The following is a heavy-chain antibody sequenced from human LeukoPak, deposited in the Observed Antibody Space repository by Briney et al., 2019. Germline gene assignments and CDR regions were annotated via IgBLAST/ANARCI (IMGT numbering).Heavy chain of an antibody. CDR2: IKQDGSEE. CDR1: GFTFSHYW. V-gene: IGHV3-7*01. J-gene: IGHJ4*02. Sequence: GGSLRLSCAASGFTFSHYWMTWVRQVPGKGLEWVANIKQDGSEEFYVESVKGRFTVSRDNAKNSLYLQLNSLRAEDTAIYYCTRDRCSSTSCFYDFWGQGNLVTVSS. CDR3: TRDRCSSTSCFYDF. D-gene: IGHD2-2*01.